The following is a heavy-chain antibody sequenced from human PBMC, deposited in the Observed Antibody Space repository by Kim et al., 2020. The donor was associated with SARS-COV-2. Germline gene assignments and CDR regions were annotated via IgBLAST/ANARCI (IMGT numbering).Heavy chain of an antibody. CDR3: TTLLRYFDWLAVKYYYYGMDV. V-gene: IGHV3-15*01. CDR1: GFTFSNAW. D-gene: IGHD3-9*01. CDR2: IKSKTDGGTT. Sequence: GGSLRLSCAASGFTFSNAWMSWVRQAPGKGLEWVGRIKSKTDGGTTDYAAPVKGRFTISRDDSKNTLYLQMNSLKTEDTAVYYCTTLLRYFDWLAVKYYYYGMDVWGQGPTLTVSS. J-gene: IGHJ6*02.